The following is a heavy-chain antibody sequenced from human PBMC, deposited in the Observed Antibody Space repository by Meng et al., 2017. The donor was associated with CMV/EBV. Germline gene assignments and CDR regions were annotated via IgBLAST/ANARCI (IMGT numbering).Heavy chain of an antibody. V-gene: IGHV2-5*02. CDR2: IYWDDDK. Sequence: HITLKESGPTRVKPPQTLTLTCTFSGFSLSTSGVGVGWRRQPPGKALEWLALIYWDDDKRYSPSLKSRLTITKDTSKNQVVLTMTNMDPVDTATYYCARIAAAGRFDYWGQGTLVTVSS. CDR1: GFSLSTSGVG. D-gene: IGHD6-13*01. J-gene: IGHJ4*02. CDR3: ARIAAAGRFDY.